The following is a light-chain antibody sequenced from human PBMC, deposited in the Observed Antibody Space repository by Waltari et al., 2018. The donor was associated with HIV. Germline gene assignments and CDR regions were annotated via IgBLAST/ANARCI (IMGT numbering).Light chain of an antibody. J-gene: IGLJ2*01. CDR1: SSNIGADYF. V-gene: IGLV1-40*01. Sequence: QSVLTQPPSVSGAPGQRVPISCTGSSSNIGADYFVHWYQQLPGAAPKLLIYGDSHRPSGVPDRFSGSKSGTSASLAITGLQAEDEADYYCQSYDSSLSGPVVFGGGTKLTVL. CDR3: QSYDSSLSGPVV. CDR2: GDS.